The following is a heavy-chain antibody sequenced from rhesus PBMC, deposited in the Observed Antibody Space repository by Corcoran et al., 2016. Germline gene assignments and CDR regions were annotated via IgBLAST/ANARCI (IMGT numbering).Heavy chain of an antibody. CDR2: FVDKRVTP. CDR3: ARDRYSGSWYYFDY. V-gene: IGHV4-73*01. D-gene: IGHD6-25*01. Sequence: QVKLQQWGEGLVKPSETLSLTCAVYGGSISGYYYWSWIRQAPGKGLEWIGKFVDKRVTPNHNPSLKNRVTISKDTSKNQFSLKLSSVTAADTAVYYCARDRYSGSWYYFDYWGQGVLVTVSS. J-gene: IGHJ4*01. CDR1: GGSISGYYY.